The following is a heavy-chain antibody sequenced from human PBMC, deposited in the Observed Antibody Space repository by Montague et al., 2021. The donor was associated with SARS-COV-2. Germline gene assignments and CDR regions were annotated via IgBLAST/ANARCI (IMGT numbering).Heavy chain of an antibody. V-gene: IGHV3-23*01. D-gene: IGHD3-22*01. CDR3: AKGYYYDTSGYLHPFGY. Sequence: YLRLSCGASGFTFRSYGMSWVRQAPGKGLEWVSGITGSGGSTYYADSVKGRFTISRDNSKNTLYLQMNSLRAEDTAVYYCAKGYYYDTSGYLHPFGYWGQGTLVTVSS. J-gene: IGHJ4*02. CDR1: GFTFRSYG. CDR2: ITGSGGST.